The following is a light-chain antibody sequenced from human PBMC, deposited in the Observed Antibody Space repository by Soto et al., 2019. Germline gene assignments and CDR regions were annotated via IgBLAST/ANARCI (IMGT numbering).Light chain of an antibody. J-gene: IGKJ2*01. CDR3: QQLNSDWYA. CDR2: GAS. Sequence: DIQLTQSPSFLSASVGDRVTITCRASQGISTYLAWYLQRPGKAPKLLIYGASTLQSGVPSRFSGSGSGTEITLTISSLQPEDLGTYYCQQLNSDWYAFGQGTKLEIK. CDR1: QGISTY. V-gene: IGKV1-9*01.